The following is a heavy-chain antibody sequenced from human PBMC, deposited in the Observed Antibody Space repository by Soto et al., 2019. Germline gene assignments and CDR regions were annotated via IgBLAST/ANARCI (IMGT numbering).Heavy chain of an antibody. V-gene: IGHV1-18*04. D-gene: IGHD6-13*01. J-gene: IGHJ3*02. CDR3: ARAPPTRYSSSWFSAFDI. Sequence: ASVKVSCKASGYTFTSYGISWVRQAPGQELEWMGWISAYNGNTNYAQKLQGRVTMTTDTSTSTAYMELRSLRSDDTAVYYCARAPPTRYSSSWFSAFDIWGQGTMVTVSS. CDR1: GYTFTSYG. CDR2: ISAYNGNT.